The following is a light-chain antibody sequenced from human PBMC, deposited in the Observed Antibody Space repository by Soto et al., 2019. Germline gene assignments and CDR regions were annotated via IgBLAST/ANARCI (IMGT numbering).Light chain of an antibody. CDR1: QSITSW. CDR3: QQYNGYPYT. Sequence: DIQMTQSPSTLSASVGDRVTITCRASQSITSWLAWFQQKPGQAPKLLIYDVSTLERGVQSRFSGSGSGTEFTLTNSSLQTDDFATYYCQQYNGYPYTFGQGTKVEIK. J-gene: IGKJ2*01. V-gene: IGKV1-5*01. CDR2: DVS.